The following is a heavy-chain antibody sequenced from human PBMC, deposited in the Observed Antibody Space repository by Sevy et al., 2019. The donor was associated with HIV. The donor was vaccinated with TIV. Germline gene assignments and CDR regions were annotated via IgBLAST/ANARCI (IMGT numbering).Heavy chain of an antibody. J-gene: IGHJ5*02. CDR2: ISSSSSYI. CDR1: GFTFSSYS. CDR3: ARESPLLWFGELFGGGSNWFDP. V-gene: IGHV3-21*01. Sequence: GGSLRLSCAASGFTFSSYSMNWVRQAPGKGLEWVSSISSSSSYIYYADSVKGRFTISRDNAKNSLYLQMNSLRAEDTAVYYCARESPLLWFGELFGGGSNWFDPWGQGTLVTVSS. D-gene: IGHD3-10*01.